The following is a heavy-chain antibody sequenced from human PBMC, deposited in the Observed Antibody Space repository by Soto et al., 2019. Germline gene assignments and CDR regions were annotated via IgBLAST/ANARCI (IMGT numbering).Heavy chain of an antibody. J-gene: IGHJ5*02. CDR2: IVVGSGNT. CDR1: GFTFTSSA. Sequence: SVKVSCKASGFTFTSSAVQWVRQARGQRLEWIGWIVVGSGNTNYAQKFQERVTITRDMSTSTAYMELSSLRSEDTAVYYCAASYDFWSGYYVPPNWFDPWGQGTLVTVSS. V-gene: IGHV1-58*01. D-gene: IGHD3-3*01. CDR3: AASYDFWSGYYVPPNWFDP.